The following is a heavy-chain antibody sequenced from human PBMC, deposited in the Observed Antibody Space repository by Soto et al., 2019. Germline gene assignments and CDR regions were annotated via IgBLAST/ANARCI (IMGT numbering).Heavy chain of an antibody. J-gene: IGHJ4*02. V-gene: IGHV4-39*01. CDR2: MFYRGTT. D-gene: IGHD4-4*01. CDR3: ARHPSLYRHFEL. Sequence: QLQLQESGPRLVKPSETLSLICSVSGASITSGNYYWAWIRQPPGKGLEWIGSMFYRGTTHYNSSLETRVSISVDTAKNQISLSLNSGTAADTAIYFCARHPSLYRHFELWGQGILVTVSS. CDR1: GASITSGNYY.